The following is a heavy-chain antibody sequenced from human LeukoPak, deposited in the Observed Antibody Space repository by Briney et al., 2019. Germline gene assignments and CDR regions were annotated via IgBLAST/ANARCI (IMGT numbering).Heavy chain of an antibody. CDR2: IYYSGST. D-gene: IGHD3-10*01. CDR3: ARGAYYGSGSYLQYFDL. V-gene: IGHV4-61*08. CDR1: GGSISSGGYY. Sequence: PSQTLSLTCTVSGGSISSGGYYWSWIRQPPGKGLEWIGYIYYSGSTNYNPSLKSRVTISVDTSKNQFSLKLSSVTAAVTAVYYCARGAYYGSGSYLQYFDLWGRGTLVTVSS. J-gene: IGHJ2*01.